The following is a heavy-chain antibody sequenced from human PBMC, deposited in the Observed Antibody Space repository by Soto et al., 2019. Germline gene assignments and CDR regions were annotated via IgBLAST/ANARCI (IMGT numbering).Heavy chain of an antibody. J-gene: IGHJ6*02. CDR1: GYTFTSYY. CDR3: ARDAGPYYYDSSSYYYASYYYYGMDV. CDR2: INPSGGST. V-gene: IGHV1-46*01. Sequence: ASVKVSCKASGYTFTSYYMHWVRQAPGQGLEWMGIINPSGGSTSYAQKFQGRVTMTRDTSTSTVYMELSSLRSEDTAVYYCARDAGPYYYDSSSYYYASYYYYGMDVWGQGTTVTVSS. D-gene: IGHD3-22*01.